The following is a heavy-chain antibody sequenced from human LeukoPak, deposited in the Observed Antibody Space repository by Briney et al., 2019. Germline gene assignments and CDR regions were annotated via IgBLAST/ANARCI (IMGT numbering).Heavy chain of an antibody. CDR2: IYSGGSK. J-gene: IGHJ3*02. CDR1: GFTFSSYY. D-gene: IGHD4/OR15-4a*01. V-gene: IGHV3-53*01. Sequence: QAGGSLRLSCAASGFTFSSYYMSWVRQAPGKGLEWVSFIYSGGSKYYADTVKGRFTISRDNSKNTLYLQMNSLRPEDTAVYYCARGAKLAFDIWGQGTMVTVS. CDR3: ARGAKLAFDI.